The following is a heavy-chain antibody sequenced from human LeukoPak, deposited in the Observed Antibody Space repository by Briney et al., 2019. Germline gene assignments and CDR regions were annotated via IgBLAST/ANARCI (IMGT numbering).Heavy chain of an antibody. J-gene: IGHJ4*02. CDR3: ARAQVVRGVIDFDY. CDR2: INHSGST. V-gene: IGHV4-34*01. D-gene: IGHD3-10*01. CDR1: GGSFSGYY. Sequence: SETLSLTCAVYGGSFSGYYWSWIRQPPGKGLEWIGEINHSGSTDYNPSLKNRVTISVDTSQNQFSLRLSSVTAADTAVYYCARAQVVRGVIDFDYWGQGTLVTVSS.